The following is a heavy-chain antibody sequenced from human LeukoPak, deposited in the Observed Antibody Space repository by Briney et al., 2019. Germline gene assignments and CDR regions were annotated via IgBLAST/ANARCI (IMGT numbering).Heavy chain of an antibody. CDR3: ATDLAVAASGGFDY. V-gene: IGHV1-24*01. J-gene: IGHJ4*02. CDR1: GHSLTELS. CDR2: FDPEAGAT. D-gene: IGHD6-19*01. Sequence: GASVKVSCKVSGHSLTELSIHWVRQAPGKGLEWMGGFDPEAGATLYAQSLQDRVIMTEDTSIDTTYMELTSLRSDDTAVYFCATDLAVAASGGFDYWGQGTLITVSS.